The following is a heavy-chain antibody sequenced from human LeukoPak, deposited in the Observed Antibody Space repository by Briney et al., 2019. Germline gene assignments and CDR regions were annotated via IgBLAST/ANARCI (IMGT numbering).Heavy chain of an antibody. CDR3: VRDRELNY. V-gene: IGHV4-59*01. Sequence: SETLSLTCTVSGGSISIYYCSWIRQPPRKGLEWIGYIYNSGSTYYNPSLKSRITIPVDTSKNQFSLRLSSVTAADAAVYYCVRDRELNYWGQGTLVTVSS. CDR1: GGSISIYY. CDR2: IYNSGST. D-gene: IGHD1-26*01. J-gene: IGHJ4*02.